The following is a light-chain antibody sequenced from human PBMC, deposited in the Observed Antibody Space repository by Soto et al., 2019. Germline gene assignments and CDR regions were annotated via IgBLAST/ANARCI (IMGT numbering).Light chain of an antibody. CDR2: GAS. CDR1: QSVSSTY. V-gene: IGKV3-20*01. CDR3: QHYGSLVLT. Sequence: EIVLTQSPGTLSLSPGERATLSCRASQSVSSTYLAWYQQKPGQAPRLLIYGASSRATGIPDRFSGSGSGTDFTLTISILEPEDVAVYYCQHYGSLVLTFGGGTKVEIK. J-gene: IGKJ4*01.